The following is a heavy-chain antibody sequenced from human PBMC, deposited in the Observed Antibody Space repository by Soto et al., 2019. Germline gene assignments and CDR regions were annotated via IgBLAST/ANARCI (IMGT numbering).Heavy chain of an antibody. V-gene: IGHV4-30-2*01. CDR1: GGSISSGGYS. D-gene: IGHD2-2*01. Sequence: SETLSLTCAVSGGSISSGGYSWSWIRQPPGKGLEWIGYIYHSGSTYYNPSLKSRVTISVDRSKNQFSLKLSSVTAADTAVYYCARTVGYCISTSCSNWFDPWGQGTLVTVSS. J-gene: IGHJ5*02. CDR2: IYHSGST. CDR3: ARTVGYCISTSCSNWFDP.